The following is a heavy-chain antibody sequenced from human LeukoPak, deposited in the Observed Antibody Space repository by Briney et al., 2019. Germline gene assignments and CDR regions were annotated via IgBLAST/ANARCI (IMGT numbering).Heavy chain of an antibody. CDR2: IKQDGSEK. V-gene: IGHV3-7*01. J-gene: IGHJ6*02. D-gene: IGHD3-9*01. Sequence: GGSLRLSCAASKFAFSSYWMSWVRQAPGKGLEWVANIKQDGSEKYYVDSVKGRFTISRDNAKNSLYLQMNSLRAEDTAVYYCARDEGLRYFDWLSPHHYYYGMDVWGQGTTVTVSS. CDR3: ARDEGLRYFDWLSPHHYYYGMDV. CDR1: KFAFSSYW.